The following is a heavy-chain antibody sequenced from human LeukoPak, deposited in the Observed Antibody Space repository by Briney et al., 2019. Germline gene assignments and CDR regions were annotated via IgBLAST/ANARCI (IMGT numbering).Heavy chain of an antibody. D-gene: IGHD6-25*01. V-gene: IGHV1-69*05. CDR2: IIPIFGTA. Sequence: ASVKVSCKASGGTFSSYAISWVRQAPGQGLEWMGRIIPIFGTANYAQKFQGRVTITTDESTSTAYMELSSLRSEDTAGYYCARAGERAAFDYWGQGTLVTVSS. J-gene: IGHJ4*02. CDR1: GGTFSSYA. CDR3: ARAGERAAFDY.